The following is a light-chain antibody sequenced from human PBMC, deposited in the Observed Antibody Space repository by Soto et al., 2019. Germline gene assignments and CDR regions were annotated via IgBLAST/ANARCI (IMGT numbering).Light chain of an antibody. CDR2: DTS. J-gene: IGKJ4*01. CDR3: QQYNHWPRMLS. V-gene: IGKV3-15*01. Sequence: TQSPATLYVSPGERATLSCRASQSLTSNLAWYQQRPGQAPRLLIYDTSTRATDIPARFSGSGSGTELTVTIASLQSEDFAVYYCQQYNHWPRMLSFGGGTRV. CDR1: QSLTSN.